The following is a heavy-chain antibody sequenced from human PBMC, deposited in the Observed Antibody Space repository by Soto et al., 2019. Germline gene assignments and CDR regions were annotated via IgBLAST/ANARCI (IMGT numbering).Heavy chain of an antibody. CDR2: IIPIFGTA. Sequence: QVQLVQSGAEVKKPGSSVKVSCKASGGTFSSYAISWVRQAPGQGLEWMGGIIPIFGTANYAQKFQGRVTITADESTSTAYMELSSLRSEDTAVYYCARGGYCSSTSCARGGWFDPWGQGTLVTVSS. J-gene: IGHJ5*02. V-gene: IGHV1-69*01. D-gene: IGHD2-2*01. CDR1: GGTFSSYA. CDR3: ARGGYCSSTSCARGGWFDP.